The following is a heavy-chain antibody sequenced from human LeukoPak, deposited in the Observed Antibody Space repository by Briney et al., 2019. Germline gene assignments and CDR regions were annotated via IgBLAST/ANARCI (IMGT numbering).Heavy chain of an antibody. V-gene: IGHV3-30*04. CDR1: GFSFSDYA. CDR3: ARNKPIVGFFGMDV. CDR2: ISYGGSNE. J-gene: IGHJ6*02. D-gene: IGHD2/OR15-2a*01. Sequence: GGSLRLSCTVSGFSFSDYALHWVRQAPGKGLEWVAVISYGGSNEYYADSVKGRFIISRDNSKNTLLLQMNSLRPDDTAVYYCARNKPIVGFFGMDVWGQGTTVTVSS.